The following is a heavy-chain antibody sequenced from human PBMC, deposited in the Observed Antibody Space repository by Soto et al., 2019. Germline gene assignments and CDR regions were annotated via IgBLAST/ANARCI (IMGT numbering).Heavy chain of an antibody. CDR2: MNPNSGNT. Sequence: GASVKVSCKASGYTFTSYDINWVRQATGQGLEWMGWMNPNSGNTGYAQKFQGRVTMTRNTSISTAYMELSSLRSEDTAVYYCARAESIGLMVYAEYYMDVWGKGTTVTVSS. V-gene: IGHV1-8*01. CDR3: ARAESIGLMVYAEYYMDV. J-gene: IGHJ6*03. D-gene: IGHD2-8*01. CDR1: GYTFTSYD.